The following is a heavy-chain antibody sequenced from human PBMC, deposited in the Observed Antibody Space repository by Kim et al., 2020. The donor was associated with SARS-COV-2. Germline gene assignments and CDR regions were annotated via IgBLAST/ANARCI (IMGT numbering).Heavy chain of an antibody. CDR2: IDPSDSYT. J-gene: IGHJ6*02. CDR1: GYSFTSYW. D-gene: IGHD4-17*01. V-gene: IGHV5-10-1*01. Sequence: GESLKISCKGSGYSFTSYWISWVRQMPGKGLEWMGRIDPSDSYTNYSPSFQGHVTISADKSISTAYLQWSSLKASDTAMYYCARLGMTTVTIHGMDVWGQGTTVTVSS. CDR3: ARLGMTTVTIHGMDV.